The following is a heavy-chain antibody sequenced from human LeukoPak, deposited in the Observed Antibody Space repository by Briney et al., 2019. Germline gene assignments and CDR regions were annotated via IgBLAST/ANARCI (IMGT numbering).Heavy chain of an antibody. CDR2: IKQDGSEK. V-gene: IGHV3-7*01. CDR3: ARDSGDASFDY. CDR1: GFTFSSYA. J-gene: IGHJ4*02. D-gene: IGHD4-17*01. Sequence: PGGSLRLSCAASGFTFSSYAMSWVRQAPGKGLEWVANIKQDGSEKYYVDSVKGRFTISRDNAKNSLYLQMNSLRAEDTAVYYCARDSGDASFDYWGQGTLVTVSS.